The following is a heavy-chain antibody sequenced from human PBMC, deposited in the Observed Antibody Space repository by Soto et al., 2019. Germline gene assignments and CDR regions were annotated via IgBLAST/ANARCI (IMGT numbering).Heavy chain of an antibody. J-gene: IGHJ4*02. D-gene: IGHD2-2*01. Sequence: PGGSLRLSCAASGFTFSSYAMSWVRQGLGEGLEWVSAISGSGGSTYYADSVKGRFTISRDNSKNTLYLQMNSLRAEDTAVYYCAKDRDVVVPAATYFDYWGQGTLVTVSS. V-gene: IGHV3-23*01. CDR3: AKDRDVVVPAATYFDY. CDR1: GFTFSSYA. CDR2: ISGSGGST.